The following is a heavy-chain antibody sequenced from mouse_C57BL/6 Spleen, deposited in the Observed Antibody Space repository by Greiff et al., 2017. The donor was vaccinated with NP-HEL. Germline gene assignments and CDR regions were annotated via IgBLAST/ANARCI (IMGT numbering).Heavy chain of an antibody. CDR3: ARWDYYGSSHWYFDV. CDR2: IRNKANGYTT. J-gene: IGHJ1*03. CDR1: GFTFTDYY. D-gene: IGHD1-1*01. V-gene: IGHV7-3*01. Sequence: EVKLVESGGGLVQPGGSLSLSCAASGFTFTDYYMSWVRQPPGKALEWLGFIRNKANGYTTEYSASVKGRFTISRDNSQSILYLQMNALRAEDSATYYCARWDYYGSSHWYFDVWGTGTTVTVSS.